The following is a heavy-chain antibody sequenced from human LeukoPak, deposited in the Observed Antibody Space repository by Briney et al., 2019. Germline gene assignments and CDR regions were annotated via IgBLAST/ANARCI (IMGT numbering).Heavy chain of an antibody. D-gene: IGHD3-9*01. J-gene: IGHJ4*02. Sequence: GGSLRLSCAASGFTFSSYAMRWVRQAPGKGLEWVSAISGSGGSTYYADSVKGRFTISRDNSTNTLYLQMNSLRAEDTAVYYCAKGSGYFDWLLTYYFDYWGQGTLVTVSS. CDR3: AKGSGYFDWLLTYYFDY. CDR1: GFTFSSYA. V-gene: IGHV3-23*01. CDR2: ISGSGGST.